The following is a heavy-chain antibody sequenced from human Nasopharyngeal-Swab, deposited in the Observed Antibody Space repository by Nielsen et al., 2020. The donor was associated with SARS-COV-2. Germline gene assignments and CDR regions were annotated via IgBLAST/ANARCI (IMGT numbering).Heavy chain of an antibody. D-gene: IGHD4-23*01. CDR3: ARDPHWATPYYYYGMDV. CDR2: ISYDGSNK. CDR1: GFTSSSYA. V-gene: IGHV3-30-3*01. J-gene: IGHJ6*02. Sequence: GESLKISCAASGFTSSSYAMHWVRQVPGKGLEWVAVISYDGSNKYYADSVKGRFTISRDNSKNTLYLQMNSLRAEDTAVYYCARDPHWATPYYYYGMDVWGQGTTVTVSS.